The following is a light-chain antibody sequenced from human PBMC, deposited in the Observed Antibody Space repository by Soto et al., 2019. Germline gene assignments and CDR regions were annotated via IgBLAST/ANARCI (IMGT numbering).Light chain of an antibody. CDR2: DAS. J-gene: IGKJ4*01. CDR1: QSVGTF. V-gene: IGKV3-11*01. CDR3: QQRRTWPLT. Sequence: EIVLTQSPATLSLSPGESATLSCRASQSVGTFLAWYQHKPGQAPRLLILDASTRATGVPPRFSGSKSGTDFTLTISRLAPEDFAVYYYQQRRTWPLTFGGGTKVDI.